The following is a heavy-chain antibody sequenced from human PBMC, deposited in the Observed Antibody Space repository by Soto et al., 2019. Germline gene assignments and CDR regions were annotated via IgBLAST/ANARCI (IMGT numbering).Heavy chain of an antibody. CDR3: ARVNVTLDL. V-gene: IGHV4-39*01. D-gene: IGHD2-21*02. Sequence: QLQLQESGPGLVGPSETLSLTCTVSGGSVNTYNLFWAWVRQPPGKGLEWIATIHYGGNAYHSPSLTTRVTISRDTSKNRVSLELRSVTAADTAVYYCARVNVTLDLWGQGTLVTVSP. J-gene: IGHJ4*02. CDR1: GGSVNTYNLF. CDR2: IHYGGNA.